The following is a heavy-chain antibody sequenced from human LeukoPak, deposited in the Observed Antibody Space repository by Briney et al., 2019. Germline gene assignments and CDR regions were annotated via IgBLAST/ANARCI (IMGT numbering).Heavy chain of an antibody. CDR2: IYYSGST. V-gene: IGHV4-59*01. D-gene: IGHD4-17*01. Sequence: SETLSLTCTVSGGSISSYYWSWIRQPPGKGLEWIGYIYYSGSTNYNPSLKSRVTISVDTSKNQFSLKLSSVTAADTAVYYCARAGGDYGDYFDYWGQGTLVTVSS. CDR3: ARAGGDYGDYFDY. CDR1: GGSISSYY. J-gene: IGHJ4*02.